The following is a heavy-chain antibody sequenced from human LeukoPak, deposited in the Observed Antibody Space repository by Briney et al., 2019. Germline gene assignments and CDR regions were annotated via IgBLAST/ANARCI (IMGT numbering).Heavy chain of an antibody. CDR1: GYTFTSYY. J-gene: IGHJ5*02. Sequence: ASVKVSCKASGYTFTSYYMHWVRHAPGQGLEWMGIINPSGGSTSYAQKFQGRVTMTRDTSTSTVYMELSSLRSEDTAVYYCARARGGGYNNNWFDPWGQGTLVTVSS. D-gene: IGHD3-16*01. CDR3: ARARGGGYNNNWFDP. V-gene: IGHV1-46*01. CDR2: INPSGGST.